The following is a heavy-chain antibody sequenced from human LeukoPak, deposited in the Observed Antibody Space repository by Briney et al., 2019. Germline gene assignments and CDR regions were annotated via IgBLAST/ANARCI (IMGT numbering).Heavy chain of an antibody. CDR3: ARSPVLYHFDY. J-gene: IGHJ4*02. D-gene: IGHD5/OR15-5a*01. CDR1: AGSISSYY. CDR2: IYNTGNT. V-gene: IGHV4-59*08. Sequence: PSETLSLTCTLSAGSISSYYWSWIRQPPGKGLEWIGYIYNTGNTDYNPSLKSRVTILVDTSKNQFSLKLSSVNAADTAVYYCARSPVLYHFDYWGQGTLVTVSS.